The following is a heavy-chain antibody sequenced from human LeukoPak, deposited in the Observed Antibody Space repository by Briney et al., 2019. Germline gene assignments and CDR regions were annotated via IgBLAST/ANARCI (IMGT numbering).Heavy chain of an antibody. Sequence: GASVKVSCKASGGTFSNYAISWVRQAPGQGLEWMGGIIPIFGTTNYAQKFQGRVTITTDESTSIAYMELSSLRSEDTAVYYCARSPYYYDSSGYHFDYWGQGTLVTVSS. V-gene: IGHV1-69*05. CDR3: ARSPYYYDSSGYHFDY. D-gene: IGHD3-22*01. CDR2: IIPIFGTT. J-gene: IGHJ4*02. CDR1: GGTFSNYA.